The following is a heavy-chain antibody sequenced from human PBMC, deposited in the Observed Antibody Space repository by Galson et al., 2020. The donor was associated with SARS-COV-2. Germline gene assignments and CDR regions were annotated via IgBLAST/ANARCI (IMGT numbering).Heavy chain of an antibody. J-gene: IGHJ6*02. V-gene: IGHV3-23*01. CDR1: GFTFSTYG. Sequence: GESLKISCAASGFTFSTYGMSWVRQAPGKGLEWVSGISGRGMSTYYEDSVKGRFTISRDNSKNTLYLQMNSLRAEDTALYYCAKAPPHTSGWYGLDYYNGMDVWGQGTTVTVSS. CDR2: ISGRGMST. CDR3: AKAPPHTSGWYGLDYYNGMDV. D-gene: IGHD6-19*01.